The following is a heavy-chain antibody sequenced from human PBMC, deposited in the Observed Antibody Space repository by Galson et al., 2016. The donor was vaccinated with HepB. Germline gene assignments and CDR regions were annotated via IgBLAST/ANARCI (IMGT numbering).Heavy chain of an antibody. V-gene: IGHV3-23*01. CDR3: ARGGAHGFFDY. Sequence: SLRLSCAASGFTFYNYAMDWVRQAPGGGLEWVAAIGGNGSPTYYADSVRGRFSISRDNSKNTLYLQMNSLRAEDTALYYCARGGAHGFFDYWGQGTQVTVSS. CDR2: IGGNGSPT. CDR1: GFTFYNYA. J-gene: IGHJ4*02. D-gene: IGHD3-10*01.